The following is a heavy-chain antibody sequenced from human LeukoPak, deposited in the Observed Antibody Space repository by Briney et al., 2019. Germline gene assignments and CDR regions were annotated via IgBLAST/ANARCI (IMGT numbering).Heavy chain of an antibody. Sequence: PSQTLSLTCTVSGGSISSGSYYWSWIRQPAGKGLEWIGRIYTSGSTNYTPSLKSRVTISVDTSKNPFSLKLSSVTAADTAVYYCARGPSSLEDAFDIWGQGTMVTVSS. V-gene: IGHV4-61*02. CDR3: ARGPSSLEDAFDI. CDR1: GGSISSGSYY. CDR2: IYTSGST. D-gene: IGHD6-6*01. J-gene: IGHJ3*02.